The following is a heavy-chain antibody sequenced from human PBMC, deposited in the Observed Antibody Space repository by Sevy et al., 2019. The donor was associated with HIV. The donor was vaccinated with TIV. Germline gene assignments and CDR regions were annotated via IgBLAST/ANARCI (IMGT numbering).Heavy chain of an antibody. V-gene: IGHV3-64*02. CDR3: ARGGAFWSGYTDY. J-gene: IGHJ4*02. D-gene: IGHD3-3*01. CDR1: GFTFSSYA. Sequence: GGSLRLSCAASGFTFSSYAMHWVRQAPGKGLECVAAINSNGVTTYYADSVKGRFTISRDNSKNTLYLQMGSLRAEDTAVYYCARGGAFWSGYTDYWGQGTLVTVSS. CDR2: INSNGVTT.